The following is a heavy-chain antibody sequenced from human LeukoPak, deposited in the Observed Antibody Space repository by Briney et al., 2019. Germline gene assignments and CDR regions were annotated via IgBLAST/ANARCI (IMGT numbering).Heavy chain of an antibody. D-gene: IGHD2-21*01. J-gene: IGHJ5*01. CDR1: GDFISPHR. CDR2: MAQSGNT. CDR3: ARDWEFCGGFSCYPYWYDS. V-gene: IGHV4-4*07. Sequence: PSETLCLTCTVSGDFISPHRLSWIRQPAGKGLEFVGRMAQSGNTAYNASLRSRLTMSLDTSKKQFSLKLSSVTAADTAVYYCARDWEFCGGFSCYPYWYDSWGQGILVTVSS.